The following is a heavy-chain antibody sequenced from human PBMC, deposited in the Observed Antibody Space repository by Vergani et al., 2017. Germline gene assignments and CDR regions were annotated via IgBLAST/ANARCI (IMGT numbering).Heavy chain of an antibody. CDR2: ISNDGSNK. D-gene: IGHD3-10*01. Sequence: QVQLVESGGGVVQPGRSLRLSCAASGFAFNYYGMHWVRQAPGKGLEWVAFISNDGSNKYYTDSVKGRFTISRDNSKNTLYLQMNSLRAEDTVVYYCAKGGDGWGSSLRYYYYYMGVWGKGTTVTVSS. CDR1: GFAFNYYG. CDR3: AKGGDGWGSSLRYYYYYMGV. J-gene: IGHJ6*03. V-gene: IGHV3-30*18.